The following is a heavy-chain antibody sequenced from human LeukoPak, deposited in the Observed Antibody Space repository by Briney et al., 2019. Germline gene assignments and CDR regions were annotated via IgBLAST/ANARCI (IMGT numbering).Heavy chain of an antibody. D-gene: IGHD3-22*01. CDR1: GGTFSIYA. Sequence: ASVKVSCKASGGTFSIYAISWVRQAPGQGLEWMGWISAYNGNTNYAQKLQGRVTMTTDTSTSTAYMELRSLRSDDTAVYYCAREEDYYDSSGLPWDIWGEGTMVTVSS. CDR3: AREEDYYDSSGLPWDI. V-gene: IGHV1-18*01. CDR2: ISAYNGNT. J-gene: IGHJ3*02.